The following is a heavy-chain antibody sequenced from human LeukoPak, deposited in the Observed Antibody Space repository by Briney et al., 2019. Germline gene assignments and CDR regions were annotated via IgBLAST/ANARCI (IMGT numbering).Heavy chain of an antibody. D-gene: IGHD3-10*01. CDR1: ILTLSNCD. V-gene: IGHV3-23*01. CDR2: LRGFGGIT. J-gene: IGHJ3*02. CDR3: AKGLTGYGWGSYSHLDAFDI. Sequence: GGSLTLSCALSILTLSNCDISWVRHAPGRGLEWVCALRGFGGITFYADSERGRLTISRHYSNHTLSPQINSARGEHTAVYYCAKGLTGYGWGSYSHLDAFDIWGEGTLVTVSS.